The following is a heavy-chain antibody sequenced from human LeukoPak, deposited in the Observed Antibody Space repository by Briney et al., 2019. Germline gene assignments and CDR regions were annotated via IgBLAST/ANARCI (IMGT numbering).Heavy chain of an antibody. CDR2: INHSGST. D-gene: IGHD3-10*01. Sequence: PSETLSLTCAVYGGSFSGYYWSWIRQPPGKGLEWIGEINHSGSTNYNPSLKSRVTISVDTSKNQLSLKLSSVTAADTAVYYCARGHWYYYGSGSYYKYYFDYWGQGTLVTVSS. CDR1: GGSFSGYY. V-gene: IGHV4-34*01. CDR3: ARGHWYYYGSGSYYKYYFDY. J-gene: IGHJ4*02.